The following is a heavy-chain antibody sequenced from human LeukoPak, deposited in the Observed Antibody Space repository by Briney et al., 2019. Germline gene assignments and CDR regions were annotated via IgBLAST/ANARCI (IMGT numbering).Heavy chain of an antibody. CDR2: ISYDGSNK. D-gene: IGHD6-13*01. CDR1: GFTFGSYA. V-gene: IGHV3-30-3*01. J-gene: IGHJ5*02. Sequence: GGSLRLSCAASGFTFGSYAMHWVRQAPGKGLEWVAVISYDGSNKYYADSVKGRFTISRDNSKNTLYLQMNSLRAEDTAVYYCARGIAAAGGPNWFDPWGQGTLVTVSS. CDR3: ARGIAAAGGPNWFDP.